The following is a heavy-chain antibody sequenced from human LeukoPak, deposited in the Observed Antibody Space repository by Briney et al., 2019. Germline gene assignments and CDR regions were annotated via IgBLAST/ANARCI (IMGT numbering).Heavy chain of an antibody. CDR3: ARDSGYNAFDY. V-gene: IGHV3-7*05. Sequence: GSLRLSCADSGFLFSNSWVAGVRQAPGRGLEWLANINQDGSAKTCVDSVKGRFTISRDNAKNSLYLQMNSLRAEDTAMYYCARDSGYNAFDYWGQGTLVTVSS. J-gene: IGHJ4*02. CDR1: GFLFSNSW. CDR2: INQDGSAK. D-gene: IGHD5-12*01.